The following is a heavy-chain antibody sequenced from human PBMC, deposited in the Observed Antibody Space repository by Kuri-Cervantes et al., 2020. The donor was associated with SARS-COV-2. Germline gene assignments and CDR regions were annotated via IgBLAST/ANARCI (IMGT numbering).Heavy chain of an antibody. D-gene: IGHD3-22*01. CDR1: GGTFSSYA. CDR3: ATAGYTYYYDSRFDY. Sequence: ASVKVSCKASGGTFSSYAISWVRQAPGKGLEWMGGFGPEDGETIYAQKFQGRVTMTEDTSTDTAYMELSSLRSEDTAVYYCATAGYTYYYDSRFDYWGQGTLVTVSS. CDR2: FGPEDGET. J-gene: IGHJ4*02. V-gene: IGHV1-24*01.